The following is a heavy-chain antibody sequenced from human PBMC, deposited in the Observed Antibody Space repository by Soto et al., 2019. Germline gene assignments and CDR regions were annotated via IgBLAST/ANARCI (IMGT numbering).Heavy chain of an antibody. CDR1: GITFSSYS. V-gene: IGHV3-48*02. J-gene: IGHJ5*02. Sequence: EVQLVESGGGLVQPGGSLRLSCAASGITFSSYSMNWVRQAPGKGLEWVSYISSSSSTIYYADSVKGRFTISRDNAKNSLYMQMNSLRDEDTAVYYCAREGRSLNWFDPWGQGTLVTVSS. D-gene: IGHD1-26*01. CDR2: ISSSSSTI. CDR3: AREGRSLNWFDP.